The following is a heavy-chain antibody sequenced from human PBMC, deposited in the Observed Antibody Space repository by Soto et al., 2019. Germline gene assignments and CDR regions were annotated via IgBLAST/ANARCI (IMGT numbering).Heavy chain of an antibody. J-gene: IGHJ5*02. CDR2: IIPIFGTA. Sequence: QVQLVQSGAEVKKPGSSVKVSCKASGGTFSSYAISWVRQAPGQGLVWMGGIIPIFGTANYAQKFQGRVTITADESTSTAYMELSSLRSEDTAVYYCARGWENDYGDYEGWFDPWGQGTLVTVSS. CDR3: ARGWENDYGDYEGWFDP. CDR1: GGTFSSYA. D-gene: IGHD4-17*01. V-gene: IGHV1-69*12.